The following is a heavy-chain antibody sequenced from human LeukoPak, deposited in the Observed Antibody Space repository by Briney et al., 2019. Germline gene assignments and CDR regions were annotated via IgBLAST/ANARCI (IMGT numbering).Heavy chain of an antibody. D-gene: IGHD3-22*01. CDR1: RYTFNSYY. CDR3: ARATISSELDY. J-gene: IGHJ4*02. Sequence: ASVKVSCKASRYTFNSYYMHWVRQAPGQGLEWMGIINPSGGSTSYAQKFQGRVTMTRDTSTSTVYMELSSLRSEDTAVYYCARATISSELDYWGQGTLVTVSS. CDR2: INPSGGST. V-gene: IGHV1-46*02.